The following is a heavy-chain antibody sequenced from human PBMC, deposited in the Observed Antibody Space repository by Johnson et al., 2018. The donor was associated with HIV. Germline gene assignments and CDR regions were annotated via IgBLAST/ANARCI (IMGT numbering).Heavy chain of an antibody. J-gene: IGHJ3*02. D-gene: IGHD5-12*01. V-gene: IGHV3-11*04. CDR1: GFTFSDYY. CDR2: ISSSGRPI. CDR3: ARVGVSGYDLAAFDI. Sequence: QVQLVESGGGLVKPGGSLRLSCAASGFTFSDYYMSWIRQAPGKGLAWVSYISSSGRPIYYADSVKGRFTISRDNSKNTLFLHMNSLITEDTAIYYGARVGVSGYDLAAFDIWGRGTMVTVSS.